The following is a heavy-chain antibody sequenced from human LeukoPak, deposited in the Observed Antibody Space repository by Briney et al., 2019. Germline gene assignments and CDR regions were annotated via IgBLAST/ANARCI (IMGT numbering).Heavy chain of an antibody. V-gene: IGHV4-61*02. CDR2: IYTSGST. D-gene: IGHD3-22*01. Sequence: SETLSLTCTVSGGSISSGSYYWSWIRQPAGKGLEWIGRIYTSGSTNYNPSLKSRVTMSVDTSKNQFSLKLSSVTAADTAVYYCARAPHFFDTSGSRYYFDYWGQGALVTVSS. J-gene: IGHJ4*02. CDR1: GGSISSGSYY. CDR3: ARAPHFFDTSGSRYYFDY.